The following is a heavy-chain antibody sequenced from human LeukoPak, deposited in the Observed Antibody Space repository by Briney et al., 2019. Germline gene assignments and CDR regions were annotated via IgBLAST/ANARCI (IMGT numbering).Heavy chain of an antibody. D-gene: IGHD1-26*01. V-gene: IGHV4-34*01. Sequence: SETLSLTCTVYGGSFSPYYWSWVRQPPGKGLEWIGQINHSGNTNYNPSLKSRVTMSVDTSKNQFSLNLSPVTAADTAVYYCARGGWDRLVDNTYSWFDPWGQGTLVTVSS. CDR2: INHSGNT. J-gene: IGHJ5*02. CDR3: ARGGWDRLVDNTYSWFDP. CDR1: GGSFSPYY.